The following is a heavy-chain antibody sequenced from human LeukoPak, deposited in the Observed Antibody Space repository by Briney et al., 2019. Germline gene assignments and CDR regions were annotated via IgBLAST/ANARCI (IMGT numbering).Heavy chain of an antibody. V-gene: IGHV3-23*01. Sequence: GGSLRLSCAASGFTFSSHGMSWVRQAPGKGLEWVSTISGSGDNTYYADSVKGRFTISRDNSMNTLYLQMNSLRAEDTAVYYCARVTYGSGTYGAFDYWGQGTLVTVSS. CDR3: ARVTYGSGTYGAFDY. J-gene: IGHJ4*02. D-gene: IGHD3-10*01. CDR1: GFTFSSHG. CDR2: ISGSGDNT.